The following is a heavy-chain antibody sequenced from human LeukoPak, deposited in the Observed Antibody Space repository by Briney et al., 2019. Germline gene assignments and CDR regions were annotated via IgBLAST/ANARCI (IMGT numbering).Heavy chain of an antibody. V-gene: IGHV4-34*01. CDR2: INHSGST. CDR1: GGSFSGYY. CDR3: ARGGIAARRNNWFGP. D-gene: IGHD6-6*01. Sequence: SETLSLTCAVYGGSFSGYYWSWIRQPPGKGLEWIGEINHSGSTNYNPSLKSRVTISVDTSKNQFSLKLSSVTAADTAVYYCARGGIAARRNNWFGPWGQGTLVTVSS. J-gene: IGHJ5*02.